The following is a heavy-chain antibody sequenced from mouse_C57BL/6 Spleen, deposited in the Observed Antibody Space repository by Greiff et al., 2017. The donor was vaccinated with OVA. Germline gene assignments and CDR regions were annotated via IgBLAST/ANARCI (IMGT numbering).Heavy chain of an antibody. CDR2: IRSKSSNYAT. V-gene: IGHV10-3*01. Sequence: EVMLVESGGGLVQPKGSLKLSCAASGFTFNTYAMHWVRQAPGKGLEWVARIRSKSSNYATYYADSVKDRFTISRDDSQSMLYLQMNNPKTEDTAMYYCVRGGTGTNYFDYWGQGTTLTVSS. CDR3: VRGGTGTNYFDY. CDR1: GFTFNTYA. D-gene: IGHD4-1*01. J-gene: IGHJ2*01.